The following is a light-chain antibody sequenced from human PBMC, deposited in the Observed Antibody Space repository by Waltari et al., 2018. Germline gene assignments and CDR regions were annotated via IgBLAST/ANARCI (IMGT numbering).Light chain of an antibody. J-gene: IGKJ5*01. Sequence: EVVMMQSPDTLSVSPGGRATLSCRASQSIATNLAWYQQGRGQAPRLLIFDASTRATSISGRFSGSGSGTEFTLTISSLQSDDSAVYYCQQYNRWPPITFGQGTRLEIK. CDR1: QSIATN. CDR3: QQYNRWPPIT. CDR2: DAS. V-gene: IGKV3-15*01.